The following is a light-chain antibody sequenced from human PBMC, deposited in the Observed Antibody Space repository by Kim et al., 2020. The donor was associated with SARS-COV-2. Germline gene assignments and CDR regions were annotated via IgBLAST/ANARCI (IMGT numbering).Light chain of an antibody. CDR3: QVWDDGTAHVV. CDR1: TLGSKT. CDR2: YNV. V-gene: IGLV3-21*04. Sequence: APGETARRTGGGSTLGSKTGHCYPQRPGPAPVLVIYYNVDRPSGIPERFSGSKSGNTATLSISKVEAGDEADYYCQVWDDGTAHVVFGGGTQLTVL. J-gene: IGLJ2*01.